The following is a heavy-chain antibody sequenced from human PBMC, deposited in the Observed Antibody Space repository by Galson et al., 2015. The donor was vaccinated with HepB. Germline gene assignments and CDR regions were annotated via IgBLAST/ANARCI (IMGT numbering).Heavy chain of an antibody. CDR1: GGSISSSSYY. V-gene: IGHV4-39*01. Sequence: SEPLSLTCTVSGGSISSSSYYWGWLRQPPGKGLEWIGSIYYSGSTYYNPSLESRVTISVDTSKNQFSLKLSSVTAADTAVYYCARHGYNWNVAPPVRVDVDHDIWGQGTMVTVSS. D-gene: IGHD1-20*01. CDR2: IYYSGST. CDR3: ARHGYNWNVAPPVRVDVDHDI. J-gene: IGHJ3*02.